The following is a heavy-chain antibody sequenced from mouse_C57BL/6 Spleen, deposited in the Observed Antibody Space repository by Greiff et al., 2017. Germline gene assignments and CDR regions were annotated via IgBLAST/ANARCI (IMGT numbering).Heavy chain of an antibody. CDR2: ISYDGSN. CDR3: ARDLCYGSSYSAY. J-gene: IGHJ3*01. Sequence: EVKLLESGPGLVKPSQSLSLTCSVTGYSITSGYYWNWIRQFPGNKLEWMGYISYDGSNNYNPSIKNRISITRDTSKNQFFLKLNSVTTEDTATYYCARDLCYGSSYSAYWGQGTLVTVSA. CDR1: GYSITSGYY. D-gene: IGHD1-1*01. V-gene: IGHV3-6*01.